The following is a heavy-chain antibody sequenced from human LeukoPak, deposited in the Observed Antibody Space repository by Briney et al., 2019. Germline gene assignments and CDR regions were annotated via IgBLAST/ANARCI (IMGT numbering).Heavy chain of an antibody. V-gene: IGHV1-2*06. Sequence: ASAKVSCKASGFTFTGYYIHWVRQAPGQGLEWMGRINPNSGDTNYSQKFQGRVTMTRDTPISTAYMELSRLTSDDTAVYYCARDSGFFDYWGQGTLVTVSS. CDR3: ARDSGFFDY. J-gene: IGHJ4*02. CDR1: GFTFTGYY. CDR2: INPNSGDT.